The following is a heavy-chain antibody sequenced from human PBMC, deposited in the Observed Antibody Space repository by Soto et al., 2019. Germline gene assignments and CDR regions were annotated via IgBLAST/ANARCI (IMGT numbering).Heavy chain of an antibody. CDR2: ISSSGST. CDR1: GGSISSGGHY. CDR3: ARSSQSWFFDL. Sequence: QVQLQESGPGLLKPSQTLSLACAVSGGSISSGGHYWSWIRQHSEKGLEWIGYISSSGSTYYNPSLKSRLTISVHPSKNQVSLNLNSVTAADTAVYYCARSSQSWFFDLWGRGTLVTVSS. J-gene: IGHJ2*01. V-gene: IGHV4-31*11.